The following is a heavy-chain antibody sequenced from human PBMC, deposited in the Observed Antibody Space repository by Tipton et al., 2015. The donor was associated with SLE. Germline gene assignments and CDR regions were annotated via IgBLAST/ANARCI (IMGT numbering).Heavy chain of an antibody. CDR2: ISAYNGNT. Sequence: QLVQSGPEVKKPGASVKVSCKVSGYTLSELSMHWVRQAPGQGLEWMGWISAYNGNTNYAQKLQGRVTMTTDKSTSTAYMELRSLRSDDTAVCYCARDRYYDSLGLGYWGQGTLVTVSS. D-gene: IGHD3-22*01. CDR3: ARDRYYDSLGLGY. J-gene: IGHJ4*02. CDR1: GYTLSELS. V-gene: IGHV1-18*01.